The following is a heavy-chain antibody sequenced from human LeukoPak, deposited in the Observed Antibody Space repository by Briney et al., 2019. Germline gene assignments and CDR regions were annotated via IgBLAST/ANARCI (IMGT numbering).Heavy chain of an antibody. D-gene: IGHD3-10*01. CDR3: ARVASTYGSGSQNLNYDY. V-gene: IGHV4-59*01. J-gene: IGHJ4*02. CDR1: GGSISSYY. Sequence: SETLSLTCTVSGGSISSYYWSWIRQPPGKGLEWIGYIYYSGSTNYNPSLKSRVTISVDTSKNQFSLKLSSVTAADTAVYYCARVASTYGSGSQNLNYDYWGQGTLVTVSS. CDR2: IYYSGST.